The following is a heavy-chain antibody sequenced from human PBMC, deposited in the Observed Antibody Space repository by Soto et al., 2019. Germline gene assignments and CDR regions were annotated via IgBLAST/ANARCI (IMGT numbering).Heavy chain of an antibody. Sequence: EVQLVESGGGLVQPGGSLRLSCAASGFTFSSFWMHWVRQVPGKGPVWVSRLNEDGSYTSYADSVKGRFTISRDNAKSTLFLQMTGLRAEDSAIYYCATEMAWSDYSYWGHGILVTVSS. CDR2: LNEDGSYT. V-gene: IGHV3-74*01. CDR1: GFTFSSFW. J-gene: IGHJ4*01. D-gene: IGHD3-3*01. CDR3: ATEMAWSDYSY.